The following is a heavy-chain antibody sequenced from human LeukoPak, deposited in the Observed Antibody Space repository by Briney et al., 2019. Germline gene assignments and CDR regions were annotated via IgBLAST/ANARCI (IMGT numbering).Heavy chain of an antibody. D-gene: IGHD3-10*01. Sequence: LETLSLTCTVSGGSINFGDYYWGWIRQPPGKGLEWIGSIYYSGSTYYNPSLKSRVTISVDTSKNQFSLKLSSVTAADTAVYYCARDMVRGVPPLNWFDPWGQGTLVTVSS. CDR3: ARDMVRGVPPLNWFDP. CDR1: GGSINFGDYY. V-gene: IGHV4-39*01. J-gene: IGHJ5*02. CDR2: IYYSGST.